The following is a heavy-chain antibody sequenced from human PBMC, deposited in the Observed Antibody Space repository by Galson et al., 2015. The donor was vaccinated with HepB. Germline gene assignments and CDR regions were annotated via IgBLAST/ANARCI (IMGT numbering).Heavy chain of an antibody. CDR1: GFTFSSYW. CDR3: AREGRDVLLWFGEPAPSLGMDV. J-gene: IGHJ6*02. Sequence: SLRLSCAASGFTFSSYWMSWVRQAPGKGLEWVANIKQDGSEKYYVDSVKGRFTISRDNAKNSLYLQMNSLRAEDTAVYYCAREGRDVLLWFGEPAPSLGMDVWGQGTTVTVSS. D-gene: IGHD3-10*01. CDR2: IKQDGSEK. V-gene: IGHV3-7*03.